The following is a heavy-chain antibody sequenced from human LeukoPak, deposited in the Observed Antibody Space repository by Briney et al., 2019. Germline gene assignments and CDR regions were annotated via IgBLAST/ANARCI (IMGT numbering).Heavy chain of an antibody. CDR3: ARPPMLICSGGYCCFDY. CDR1: GYTFIGYY. V-gene: IGHV1-2*02. D-gene: IGHD2-15*01. Sequence: ASVKVSCKASGYTFIGYYMHWVRQAPGQGLEWMGWINPNSGGTNYAQKFQGRVTMTRDTSISTAYMELSRLRSDDTAVYYCARPPMLICSGGYCCFDYWGQGTLVTVSS. J-gene: IGHJ4*02. CDR2: INPNSGGT.